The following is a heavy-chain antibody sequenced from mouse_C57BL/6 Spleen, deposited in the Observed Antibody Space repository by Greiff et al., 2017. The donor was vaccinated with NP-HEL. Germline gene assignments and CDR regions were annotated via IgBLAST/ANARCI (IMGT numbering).Heavy chain of an antibody. CDR2: ISNLAYSI. J-gene: IGHJ3*01. CDR1: GFTFSDYG. CDR3: ARPTMVTTAFAY. D-gene: IGHD2-2*01. V-gene: IGHV5-15*01. Sequence: DVKLVESGGGLVQPGGSLKLSCAASGFTFSDYGMAWVRQAPRKGPEWVAFISNLAYSIYYADTVTGRFTISRENAKNTLYLEMSSLRSEDTAMYYCARPTMVTTAFAYWGQGTLVTVSA.